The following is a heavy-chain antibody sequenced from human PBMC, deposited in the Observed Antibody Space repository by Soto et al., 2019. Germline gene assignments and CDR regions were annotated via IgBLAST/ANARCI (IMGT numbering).Heavy chain of an antibody. J-gene: IGHJ6*02. V-gene: IGHV2-5*02. CDR1: GFSLSTSGVG. CDR2: IYWDDDE. Sequence: QITLKESGPTLVKPTQTLTLTCTCSGFSLSTSGVGVSWIRQPPGNALGWLALIYWDDDERYRPSLESRLTISKDNSKNPVVLTMTNMDSADTATYYCAYLPCSGGSCYWFSFSGMDVWGQGTKVTVSS. D-gene: IGHD2-15*01. CDR3: AYLPCSGGSCYWFSFSGMDV.